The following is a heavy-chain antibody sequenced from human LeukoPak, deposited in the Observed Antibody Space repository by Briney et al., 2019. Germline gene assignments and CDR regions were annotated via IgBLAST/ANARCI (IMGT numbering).Heavy chain of an antibody. CDR1: GGSIATTRFC. J-gene: IGHJ5*02. Sequence: SETLSLTCTVSGGSIATTRFCWGWVRQPPGKGLEWIGSIYYTGSTYYNPSLNSRVTVYVDTSKNHFSLRLSSVTAADTAIYYCASHSVQHCFDPWGQGTLVTVSS. V-gene: IGHV4-39*02. CDR3: ASHSVQHCFDP. D-gene: IGHD1-1*01. CDR2: IYYTGST.